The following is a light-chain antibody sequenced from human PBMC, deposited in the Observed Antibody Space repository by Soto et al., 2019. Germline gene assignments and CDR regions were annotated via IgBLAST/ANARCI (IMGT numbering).Light chain of an antibody. Sequence: QAVVTQELSLSVSPAGTVTLTCALSSGSVSISHYSSWYQQTPGQAPRTLIYSTNTRSSGVPDRFSGSILGNKAALTITGAQAHDESFYYCALYMGSGTLLFGGGTKLTVL. CDR2: STN. J-gene: IGLJ2*01. V-gene: IGLV8-61*01. CDR3: ALYMGSGTLL. CDR1: SGSVSISHY.